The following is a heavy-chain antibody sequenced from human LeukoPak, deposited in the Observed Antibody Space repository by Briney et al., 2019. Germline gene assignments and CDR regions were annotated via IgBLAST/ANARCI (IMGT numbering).Heavy chain of an antibody. CDR3: ARVPYYYDSSGYSPIDY. J-gene: IGHJ4*02. CDR1: GGTFSSYA. V-gene: IGHV1-69*01. CDR2: IIPIFGTA. D-gene: IGHD3-22*01. Sequence: SVKVSCKASGGTFSSYAISWVRQAPGQGLEWMGGIIPIFGTANYAQKFQGRVTITADESTSTAYMELSSLRSEDTAVYYCARVPYYYDSSGYSPIDYWGQGTLVTVSS.